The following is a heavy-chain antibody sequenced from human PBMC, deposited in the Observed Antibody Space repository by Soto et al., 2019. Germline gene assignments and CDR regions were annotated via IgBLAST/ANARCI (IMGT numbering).Heavy chain of an antibody. V-gene: IGHV3-48*03. D-gene: IGHD3-22*01. CDR3: ARDDDSSYRSRAFDN. CDR1: GFTFSSYE. CDR2: ISSSGATI. Sequence: GGSLRLSCAASGFTFSSYEMSWVRQAPGKGLEWVSYISSSGATIYYADSVKGRFTISRDNAKNSLYLQMNGLRAEDTAVYYCARDDDSSYRSRAFDNWGQGTMVTVSS. J-gene: IGHJ3*02.